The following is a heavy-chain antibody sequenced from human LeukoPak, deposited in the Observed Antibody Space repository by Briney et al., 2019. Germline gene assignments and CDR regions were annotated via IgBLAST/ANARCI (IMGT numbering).Heavy chain of an antibody. CDR3: ARAPYDFWSGRNYYFDY. J-gene: IGHJ4*02. D-gene: IGHD3-3*01. Sequence: PSETLSLTCAVYGGSFSGYYWSWIRQPPGKGLEWIGEINHSGSTNYNPSLKSRVTISVDTSKNQFSLKLSSVTAADTAVYYCARAPYDFWSGRNYYFDYWGQGTLVTVSS. V-gene: IGHV4-34*01. CDR1: GGSFSGYY. CDR2: INHSGST.